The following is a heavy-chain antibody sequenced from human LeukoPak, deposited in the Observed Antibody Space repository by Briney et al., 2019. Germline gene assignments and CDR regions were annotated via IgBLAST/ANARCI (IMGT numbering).Heavy chain of an antibody. CDR2: INANSGGT. CDR3: ARGAYSSSWYYYYYYYMDV. Sequence: ASVKVSCKASGHTFTTYAMHWVRQAPGQRLEWMGGINANSGGTNYAQKFQGRVTMTRDTSISTAYMELSRLRSDDTAVYYSARGAYSSSWYYYYYYYMDVWGKGTTVTVSS. V-gene: IGHV1-2*02. CDR1: GHTFTTYA. J-gene: IGHJ6*03. D-gene: IGHD6-13*01.